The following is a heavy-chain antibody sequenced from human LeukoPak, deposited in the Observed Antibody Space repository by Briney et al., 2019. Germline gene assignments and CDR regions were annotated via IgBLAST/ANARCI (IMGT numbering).Heavy chain of an antibody. CDR3: ARDKVGLLWFGELLYGMDV. V-gene: IGHV4-39*07. J-gene: IGHJ6*02. Sequence: PSETLSLTCTVSGGSISSSSYYWGWIRQPPGKGLEWIGSIYYSGSTYYNPSLKSRVAISVDTSKNQFSLKLSSVTAADTAVYYCARDKVGLLWFGELLYGMDVWGQGTTVTVSS. CDR1: GGSISSSSYY. D-gene: IGHD3-10*01. CDR2: IYYSGST.